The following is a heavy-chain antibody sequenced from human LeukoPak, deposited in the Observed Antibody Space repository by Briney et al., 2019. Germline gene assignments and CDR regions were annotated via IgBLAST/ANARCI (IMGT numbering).Heavy chain of an antibody. CDR2: IYYSGST. J-gene: IGHJ4*02. CDR3: ARDEGSAYPFDY. D-gene: IGHD3-22*01. Sequence: PSETLSLTCTVSGGSISSSSYYWGWIRQPPGKGLEWIGSIYYSGSTYYNPSLKSRVTISVDTSKNQFSLNLNSVTAADTAVYFCARDEGSAYPFDYWGQETLVTVSS. CDR1: GGSISSSSYY. V-gene: IGHV4-39*07.